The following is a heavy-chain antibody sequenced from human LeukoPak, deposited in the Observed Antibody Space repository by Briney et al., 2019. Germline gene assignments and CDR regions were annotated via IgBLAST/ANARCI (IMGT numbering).Heavy chain of an antibody. D-gene: IGHD6-19*01. CDR2: IYSSGST. Sequence: SETLSLTCTVSGGSISSYYWSWIRQPAGKGLEWIGRIYSSGSTNYNPSLKSRVTMSVDSPKSQFSLKLSSVTAADTAVYFCARDYSGWPFDYWGQGTLVTVSS. J-gene: IGHJ4*02. V-gene: IGHV4-4*07. CDR3: ARDYSGWPFDY. CDR1: GGSISSYY.